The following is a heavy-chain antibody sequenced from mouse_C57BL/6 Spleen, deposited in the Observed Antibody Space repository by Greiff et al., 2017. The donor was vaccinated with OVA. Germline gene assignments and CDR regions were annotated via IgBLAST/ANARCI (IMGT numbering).Heavy chain of an antibody. V-gene: IGHV2-6*03. Sequence: VQLQESGPGLVAPSQSLSITCTVSGFSLTSYGVHWVRQPPGKGLEWLVVIWSDGSTTYNSALKSRLSISKDNSKSQVFLKMNSLQTDDTAMYYCARGGYDEEGYFDYWGQGTTLTVSS. CDR2: IWSDGST. J-gene: IGHJ2*01. CDR1: GFSLTSYG. CDR3: ARGGYDEEGYFDY. D-gene: IGHD2-2*01.